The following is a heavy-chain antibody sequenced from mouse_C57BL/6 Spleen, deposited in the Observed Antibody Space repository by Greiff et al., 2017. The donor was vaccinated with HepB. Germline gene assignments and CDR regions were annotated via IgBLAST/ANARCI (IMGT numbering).Heavy chain of an antibody. J-gene: IGHJ4*01. CDR1: GYTFTSYG. Sequence: VQLQESGAELARPGASVKLSCKASGYTFTSYGISWVKQRTGQGLEWIGEIYPRSGNTYYNEKFKGKATLTADKSSSTAYMELRSLTSEDSAVYFCARVNYSNYEDAMDYWGQGTSVTVSS. CDR2: IYPRSGNT. V-gene: IGHV1-81*01. CDR3: ARVNYSNYEDAMDY. D-gene: IGHD2-5*01.